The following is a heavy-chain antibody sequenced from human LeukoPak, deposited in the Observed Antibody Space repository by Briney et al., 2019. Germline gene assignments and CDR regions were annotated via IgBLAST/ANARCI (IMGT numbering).Heavy chain of an antibody. Sequence: SETLSLTCTVSGGSISSYYWSWIRQPPGKGLEWIGYIYTSGSTNYNPSLKSRVTISVDTSKNQFSLKLSSVTAADTAVYYCARAEYCSGGSCRNWFDPWGQGTLVTVSS. D-gene: IGHD2-15*01. CDR1: GGSISSYY. V-gene: IGHV4-4*09. CDR3: ARAEYCSGGSCRNWFDP. J-gene: IGHJ5*02. CDR2: IYTSGST.